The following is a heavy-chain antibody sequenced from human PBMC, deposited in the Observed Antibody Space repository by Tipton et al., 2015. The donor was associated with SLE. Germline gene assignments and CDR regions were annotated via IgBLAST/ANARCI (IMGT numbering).Heavy chain of an antibody. CDR3: ARDGGYCTGTNCRYRWFDS. CDR1: SSSFTTYY. CDR2: IYYSGST. V-gene: IGHV4-59*01. J-gene: IGHJ5*01. D-gene: IGHD2-8*02. Sequence: TLSLTCSVSSSSFTTYYWIWFRQSPGKGREGIGHIYYSGSTKYNTSLNSRVTISVETSKKQFSLNMSSVTAADSAMYYCARDGGYCTGTNCRYRWFDSWGQGTLVTVSS.